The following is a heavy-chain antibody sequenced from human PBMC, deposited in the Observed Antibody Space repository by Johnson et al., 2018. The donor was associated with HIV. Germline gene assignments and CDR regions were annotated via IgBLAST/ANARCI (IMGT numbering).Heavy chain of an antibody. CDR3: ARERYYYDSSGSYNPHAFDI. CDR2: INWNGDRT. CDR1: GFNFDDYG. Sequence: VQLVESGGGVVRPGGSLRLSCAPSGFNFDDYGMSWVRQAPGKGLEWVSGINWNGDRTGYADSVKGRFTISSDNAKNSLYLQMNSLRDEDTALYYCARERYYYDSSGSYNPHAFDIWGQGTMVTVSS. J-gene: IGHJ3*02. D-gene: IGHD3-22*01. V-gene: IGHV3-20*04.